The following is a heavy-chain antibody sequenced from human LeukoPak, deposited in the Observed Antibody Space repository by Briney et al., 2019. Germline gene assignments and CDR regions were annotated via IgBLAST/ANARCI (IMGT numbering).Heavy chain of an antibody. V-gene: IGHV3-7*01. Sequence: QPGGSLRLSCAASGFTFSSYWMSWVRQAPGKGLEWVANIKQDGSEKYYVDSVKGRFTISRDNAKNSLYLQMNSLRAEDTAVYYCARDTYYDFWSGYPSRYFDYWGQGTLVTVSS. J-gene: IGHJ4*02. CDR2: IKQDGSEK. CDR1: GFTFSSYW. CDR3: ARDTYYDFWSGYPSRYFDY. D-gene: IGHD3-3*01.